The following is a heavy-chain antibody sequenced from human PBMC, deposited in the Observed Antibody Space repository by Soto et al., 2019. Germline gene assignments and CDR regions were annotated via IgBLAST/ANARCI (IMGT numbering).Heavy chain of an antibody. CDR1: GGSISTYY. Sequence: NPSGTLSLTSTVSGGSISTYYWSWIRQPPGKGLEWIGYIYYSGSTDYNPSLKSRVTISVDTSQNQFSLKLNSVTAADTAVYYCAGEGVSRFDYWGQGALVTVSS. V-gene: IGHV4-59*01. CDR3: AGEGVSRFDY. J-gene: IGHJ4*02. D-gene: IGHD3-3*01. CDR2: IYYSGST.